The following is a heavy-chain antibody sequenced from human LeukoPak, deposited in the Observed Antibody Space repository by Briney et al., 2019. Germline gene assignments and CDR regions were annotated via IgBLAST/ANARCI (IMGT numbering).Heavy chain of an antibody. CDR2: FYYSGST. D-gene: IGHD6-13*01. J-gene: IGHJ5*02. Sequence: SETLSLTCTVAGGSISSSTYYWGWIRQPPGKGLEWLGSFYYSGSTYYNPSLKSRVTISVHTSKNQFSLKLSPVTAADTAVYYCARSRIAAAIRGWFDPWGQGTLVTVSS. V-gene: IGHV4-39*01. CDR1: GGSISSSTYY. CDR3: ARSRIAAAIRGWFDP.